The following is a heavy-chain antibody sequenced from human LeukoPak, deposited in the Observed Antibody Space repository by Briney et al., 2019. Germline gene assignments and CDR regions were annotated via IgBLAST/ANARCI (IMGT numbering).Heavy chain of an antibody. CDR3: ARDPFPPRV. J-gene: IGHJ4*02. D-gene: IGHD3-16*01. CDR1: GFTFSSYS. Sequence: TGGSLRISCAASGFTFSSYSMKWVRQAPGKGLEWVSSISSSSSYIYYADSVKGRFTISRDNAKNSLYLQMNSLRAEDTAVYYCARDPFPPRVWGQGTLVTVSS. CDR2: ISSSSSYI. V-gene: IGHV3-21*01.